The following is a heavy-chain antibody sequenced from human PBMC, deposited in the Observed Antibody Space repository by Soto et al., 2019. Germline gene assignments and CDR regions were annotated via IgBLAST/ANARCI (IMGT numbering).Heavy chain of an antibody. J-gene: IGHJ4*02. CDR1: GFTFSSYA. Sequence: PGGSLRLSCAASGFTFSSYAMSWARQAPGKGLEWVSAISGSGGSTYYADSVKGRFTISRDNSKNTLYLQMNSLRAEDTAIYYCAKGSAAAGNFDYWGQGTLVTVSS. CDR3: AKGSAAAGNFDY. CDR2: ISGSGGST. D-gene: IGHD6-13*01. V-gene: IGHV3-23*01.